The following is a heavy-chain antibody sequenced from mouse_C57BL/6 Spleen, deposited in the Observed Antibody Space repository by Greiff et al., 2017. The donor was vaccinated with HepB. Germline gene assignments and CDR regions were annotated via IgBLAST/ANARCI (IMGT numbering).Heavy chain of an antibody. CDR1: GYTFTDYE. V-gene: IGHV1-15*01. D-gene: IGHD4-1*01. J-gene: IGHJ3*01. CDR2: IDPETGGT. CDR3: TRSSDWAPFAY. Sequence: VQLQQSGAELVRPGASVTLSCKASGYTFTDYEMHWVKQTPVHGLEWIGAIDPETGGTAYNQKFKGKAILTADKSSSTAYMELRSLTSEDSAVYYCTRSSDWAPFAYWGQGTLVTVSA.